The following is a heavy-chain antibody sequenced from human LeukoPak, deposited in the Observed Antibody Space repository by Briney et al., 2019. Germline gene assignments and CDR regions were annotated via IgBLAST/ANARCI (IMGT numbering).Heavy chain of an antibody. J-gene: IGHJ5*02. Sequence: KPSETLSLTCTASGGSISSGSYYWSWIRQPAGKGLEWIGRIYISGSTNYNPSLKSRVTISVDTSKNQFSLKLSSVTAADTAVYYCARDWELGGWFDPWGQGTLVTVSS. CDR3: ARDWELGGWFDP. V-gene: IGHV4-61*02. D-gene: IGHD1-26*01. CDR2: IYISGST. CDR1: GGSISSGSYY.